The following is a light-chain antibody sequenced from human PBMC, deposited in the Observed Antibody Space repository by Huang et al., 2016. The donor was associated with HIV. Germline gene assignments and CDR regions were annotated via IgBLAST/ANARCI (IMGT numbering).Light chain of an antibody. V-gene: IGKV4-1*01. CDR3: QQHYSSPWT. CDR1: QNVGNS. CDR2: WAS. J-gene: IGKJ1*01. Sequence: DIVMTQSPDSLAVSLGERATINCKSSQNVGNSFAWYQQKPGHSPKLLIYWASTRAFGVPDRFSGSGSGTDFTLTISSLQAADVAVYYCQQHYSSPWTFGQGTKVEIK.